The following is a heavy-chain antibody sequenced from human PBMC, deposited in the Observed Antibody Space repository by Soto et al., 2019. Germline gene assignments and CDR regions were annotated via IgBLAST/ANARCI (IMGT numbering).Heavy chain of an antibody. CDR2: ISYDGSNK. V-gene: IGHV3-30-3*01. J-gene: IGHJ6*02. D-gene: IGHD3-16*02. CDR3: ARVEYDYVWGSYRHPEAGNYYGMDV. Sequence: GGSLRLSCAASGFTFSSYAMHWVRQAPGKGLEWVAVISYDGSNKYYADSVKGRFTISRDNSKNTLYLQMNSLRAEDTAVYYCARVEYDYVWGSYRHPEAGNYYGMDVWGQGTTVTVSS. CDR1: GFTFSSYA.